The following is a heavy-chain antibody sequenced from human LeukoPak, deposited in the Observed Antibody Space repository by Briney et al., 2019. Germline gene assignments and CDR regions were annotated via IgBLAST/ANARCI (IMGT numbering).Heavy chain of an antibody. Sequence: GGSLRLSCAASGFTFSTYWMAWVRQAPGKGQEWVANIKEDESAKHQADSVKGRFTISRDNAQNSVYLQMSSLRGEDTAVYYCARDVGGSLDYWGQGTLVTVSS. V-gene: IGHV3-7*01. CDR2: IKEDESAK. CDR3: ARDVGGSLDY. CDR1: GFTFSTYW. D-gene: IGHD1-26*01. J-gene: IGHJ4*02.